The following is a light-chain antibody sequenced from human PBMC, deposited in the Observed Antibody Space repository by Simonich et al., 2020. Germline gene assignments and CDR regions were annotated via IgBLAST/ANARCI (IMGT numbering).Light chain of an antibody. Sequence: LVLTQSPSASASLGASVKLPCTLSSGHSSYAIAWHQQQPEKGARYLMKLNSDGSHSKGDEIPDRFSGSSSGAERYLTISSLQSEDEADYYCQTWGTGINWVFGGGTKLTVL. CDR1: SGHSSYA. J-gene: IGLJ3*02. CDR3: QTWGTGINWV. V-gene: IGLV4-69*01. CDR2: LNSDGSH.